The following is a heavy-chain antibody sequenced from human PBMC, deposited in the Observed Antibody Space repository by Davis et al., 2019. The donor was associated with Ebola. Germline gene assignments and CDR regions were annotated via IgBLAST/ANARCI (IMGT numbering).Heavy chain of an antibody. CDR1: GGSISSSNW. J-gene: IGHJ3*02. D-gene: IGHD2-15*01. CDR2: IYHSGST. Sequence: SETLSLTCAVSGGSISSSNWWSWVRQPPGKGLEWIGEIYHSGSTNYNPSLKSRVTISVDKSKNQFSLKLSSVTAADTAVYYCARDCGGSCYSGGYAFDIWGQGTMVTVSS. CDR3: ARDCGGSCYSGGYAFDI. V-gene: IGHV4-4*02.